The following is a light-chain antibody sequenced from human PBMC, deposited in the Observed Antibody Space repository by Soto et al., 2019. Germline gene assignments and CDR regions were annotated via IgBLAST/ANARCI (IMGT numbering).Light chain of an antibody. Sequence: QSELTQPPSASGTPGQRVSISCSGSSSNIGRNTVNWYQQLPGTAPKVLIYSNDQRPSGVPDRFSGSKSGTSASLAISGLQSEDEADYYCAAWDDSLNGQGVFGGGTKLTVL. J-gene: IGLJ3*02. V-gene: IGLV1-44*01. CDR2: SND. CDR1: SSNIGRNT. CDR3: AAWDDSLNGQGV.